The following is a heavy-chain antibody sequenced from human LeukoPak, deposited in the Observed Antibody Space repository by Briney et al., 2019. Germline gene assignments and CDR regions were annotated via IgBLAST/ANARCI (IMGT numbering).Heavy chain of an antibody. CDR1: GFTFSTYV. D-gene: IGHD3-9*01. V-gene: IGHV3-33*06. CDR3: AKGLRYFDWLSYFDY. CDR2: IWNNGSNK. J-gene: IGHJ4*02. Sequence: GMSLRLSCAASGFTFSTYVMHWVRQAPGKGLERVTLIWNNGSNKYYADSVKGRFTISRDNSKNTLYLQMDSLRAEDTAVYYRAKGLRYFDWLSYFDYWGQGTLVTVSS.